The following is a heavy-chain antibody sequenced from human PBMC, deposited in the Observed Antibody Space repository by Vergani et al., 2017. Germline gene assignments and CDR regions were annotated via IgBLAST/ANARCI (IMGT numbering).Heavy chain of an antibody. J-gene: IGHJ6*03. CDR2: IGVDGDT. D-gene: IGHD2-21*01. Sequence: EVQLVESGGGLVQPGGSLRLSCAASGFTFSNYDFHWVRQTAGNSLEWVSSIGVDGDTYYSDSVKGRFTISRANGMNSLYLQMDSLRAEDTAVYYCAREYCGTGNCYGWYYLEVWGEGTTVTVSS. CDR1: GFTFSNYD. V-gene: IGHV3-13*01. CDR3: AREYCGTGNCYGWYYLEV.